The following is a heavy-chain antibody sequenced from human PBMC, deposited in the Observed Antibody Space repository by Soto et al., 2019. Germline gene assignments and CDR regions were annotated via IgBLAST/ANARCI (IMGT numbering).Heavy chain of an antibody. J-gene: IGHJ6*02. D-gene: IGHD3-16*01. CDR1: GYSFTRYG. CDR2: ISGYNANT. V-gene: IGHV1-18*01. Sequence: QVKLVQSGAEVKKPGASVKVSCKASGYSFTRYGISWVRQAPGQGLERMGWISGYNANTNYPENLQGRVTMTTDTSTSTAYMEVRNLISDDTAVYYCARMGDVPYYYYGLDVWGQGTTVTVSS. CDR3: ARMGDVPYYYYGLDV.